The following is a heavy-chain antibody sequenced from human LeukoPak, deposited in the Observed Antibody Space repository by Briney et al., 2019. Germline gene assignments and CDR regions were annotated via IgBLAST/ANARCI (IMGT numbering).Heavy chain of an antibody. D-gene: IGHD1-26*01. Sequence: PGGSLRLSCAASGFTFSSYSMNWVRQAPGKGLEWVSSISSSSSYIYYADSVKGRFTISRDNSKNTLYLQMDSLRAEDTAKYYCAKSLLTTASGTGRAFDIWGQGTVVTVSA. J-gene: IGHJ3*02. CDR2: ISSSSSYI. CDR3: AKSLLTTASGTGRAFDI. CDR1: GFTFSSYS. V-gene: IGHV3-21*04.